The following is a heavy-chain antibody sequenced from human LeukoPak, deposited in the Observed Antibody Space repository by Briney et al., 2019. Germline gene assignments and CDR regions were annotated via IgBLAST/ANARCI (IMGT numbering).Heavy chain of an antibody. CDR2: IIPIFGTA. Sequence: GASVKVSCKASGYTFTSYAMHWVRQAPGQGLEWMGGIIPIFGTANYAQKFQGRVTITTDESTSTAYMELSSLRSEDTAVYYCAALGYCTNGVCPDGFYYMDVWGKGTTVTVSS. CDR3: AALGYCTNGVCPDGFYYMDV. D-gene: IGHD2-8*01. J-gene: IGHJ6*03. V-gene: IGHV1-69*05. CDR1: GYTFTSYA.